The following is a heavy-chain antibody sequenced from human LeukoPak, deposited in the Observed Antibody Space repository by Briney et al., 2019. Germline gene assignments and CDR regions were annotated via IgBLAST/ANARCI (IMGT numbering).Heavy chain of an antibody. D-gene: IGHD4-11*01. CDR2: INPNSGGT. CDR1: GYTFTGYY. CDR3: ARVYSNYAGVYPFDY. J-gene: IGHJ4*02. V-gene: IGHV1-2*02. Sequence: VASVKVSCKASGYTFTGYYMHWVRQAPGQGLEWMGWINPNSGGTNYAQKFQGRVTTTRDTSISTAYMELSRLRSDDTAVYYCARVYSNYAGVYPFDYWGQGTLVTVSS.